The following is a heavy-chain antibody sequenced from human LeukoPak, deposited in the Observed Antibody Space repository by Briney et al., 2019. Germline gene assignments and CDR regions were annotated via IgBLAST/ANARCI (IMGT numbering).Heavy chain of an antibody. Sequence: GASVKVSCKASGYTFTDYYMHWVRQAPGQGLEWMGWINPNSGGTNFAQKFQGRVTVTRDTSITTAYMELSRLRSDDTAVYYCARDCSSTSCPKAYWGQGTLVTVSS. V-gene: IGHV1-2*02. CDR2: INPNSGGT. CDR3: ARDCSSTSCPKAY. D-gene: IGHD2-2*01. J-gene: IGHJ4*02. CDR1: GYTFTDYY.